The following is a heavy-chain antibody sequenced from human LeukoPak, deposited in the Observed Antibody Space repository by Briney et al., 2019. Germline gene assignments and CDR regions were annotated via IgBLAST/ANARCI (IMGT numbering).Heavy chain of an antibody. CDR3: AKDLVGGTTSDAFDI. D-gene: IGHD1-1*01. CDR1: GFTLHSYG. CDR2: ISYDGSNK. V-gene: IGHV3-30*18. Sequence: GSLRLSCAASGFTLHSYGMHWVRQAPGKGLEWVAVISYDGSNKYYADSVKGRFTISRDNSKNTLYLQMNSLRAEDTAVYYCAKDLVGGTTSDAFDIWGQGTMVTVSS. J-gene: IGHJ3*02.